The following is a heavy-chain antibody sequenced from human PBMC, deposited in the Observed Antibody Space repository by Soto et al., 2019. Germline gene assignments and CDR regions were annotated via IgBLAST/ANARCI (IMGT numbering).Heavy chain of an antibody. V-gene: IGHV3-23*01. Sequence: EVQLLESGGGLVQPGGSLRLSCAASGFTFSSYAMSWVRQAPGKGLEWVSTISGSGGNTYYADSVKGRFTISRDNSENTLYLQMNSLRAEDTAVFYCAKAVRTWWDVNLYNWFDPWGQGTLVTVSS. CDR3: AKAVRTWWDVNLYNWFDP. CDR1: GFTFSSYA. D-gene: IGHD2-15*01. J-gene: IGHJ5*02. CDR2: ISGSGGNT.